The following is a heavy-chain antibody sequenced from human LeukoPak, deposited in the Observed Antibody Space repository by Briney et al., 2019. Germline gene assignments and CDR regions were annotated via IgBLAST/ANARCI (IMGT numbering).Heavy chain of an antibody. CDR2: VSDSGDT. CDR3: ARLGGSYSVDY. CDR1: GGSIRSFY. J-gene: IGHJ4*02. V-gene: IGHV4-59*08. D-gene: IGHD3-10*01. Sequence: SETLSLTCTVAGGSIRSFYWSWSRQPPGRGLEWIAYVSDSGDTNYNPSLKSRVTMSIDTSKNEFSLKLSSVTATDTAVYYCARLGGSYSVDYWGQGTLVTVSS.